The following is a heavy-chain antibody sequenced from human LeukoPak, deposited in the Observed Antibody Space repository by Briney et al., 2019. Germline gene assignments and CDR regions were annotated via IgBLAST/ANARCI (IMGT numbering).Heavy chain of an antibody. CDR2: VSSNGGRT. Sequence: GGSLRLSCAASGFTFSSYAMHWVRQAPGKGLEYVSAVSSNGGRTYYANSVKGRFTISRDNSKNTRYLHMGSLRPEDMGVYYCARGGSRSGGTYYFDYWGQGTLVTVSS. CDR1: GFTFSSYA. D-gene: IGHD2-15*01. J-gene: IGHJ4*02. V-gene: IGHV3-64*01. CDR3: ARGGSRSGGTYYFDY.